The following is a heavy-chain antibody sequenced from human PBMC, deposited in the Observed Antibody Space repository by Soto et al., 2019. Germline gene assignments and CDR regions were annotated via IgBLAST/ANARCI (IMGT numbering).Heavy chain of an antibody. CDR2: ISGSGVST. V-gene: IGHV3-23*01. Sequence: EVQLLASGGGLVQPGGSLRLSCAASGFTFRYYAMNWVRQAPGKGLEWVSGISGSGVSTYYADSVKGRFTISRDNLKNTLSLQMTSLRADDTAVYYCSNGYYYDSSASMLVPSFDYWGQGTLVTVSS. J-gene: IGHJ4*02. CDR3: SNGYYYDSSASMLVPSFDY. CDR1: GFTFRYYA. D-gene: IGHD3-22*01.